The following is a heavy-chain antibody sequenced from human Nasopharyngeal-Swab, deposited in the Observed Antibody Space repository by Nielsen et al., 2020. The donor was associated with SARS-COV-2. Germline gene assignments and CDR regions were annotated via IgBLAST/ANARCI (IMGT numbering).Heavy chain of an antibody. CDR1: GFNVSNNY. CDR2: IYSSGSI. J-gene: IGHJ1*01. CDR3: ASAVTGLLY. Sequence: GESLKISCAASGFNVSNNYMTWVRQAPGKGLEWVSIIYSSGSIYHADSVKGRFIISRDTSKNTLSLRMNSLRVEDTAVYYCASAVTGLLYWGQGTLVTVSS. V-gene: IGHV3-53*01. D-gene: IGHD4-11*01.